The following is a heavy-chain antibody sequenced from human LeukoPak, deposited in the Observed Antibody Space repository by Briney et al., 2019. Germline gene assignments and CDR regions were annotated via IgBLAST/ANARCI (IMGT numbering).Heavy chain of an antibody. CDR3: AKERITMIVGVKNYMDV. Sequence: GGSLRLSCAASGFTVSSNYMSWVRQAPGKGLEWVSAISGSGGSTYYADSVKGRFTISRDNSKNTLYLQMNSLRAEDTAVYYCAKERITMIVGVKNYMDVWGKGTTVTVSS. CDR2: ISGSGGST. V-gene: IGHV3-23*01. CDR1: GFTVSSNY. J-gene: IGHJ6*03. D-gene: IGHD3-22*01.